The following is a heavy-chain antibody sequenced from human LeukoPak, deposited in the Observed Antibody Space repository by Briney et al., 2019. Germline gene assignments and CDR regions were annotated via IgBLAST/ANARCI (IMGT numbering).Heavy chain of an antibody. Sequence: SETLSLTCTVSGGSISSYYWSWIRQPPGKGLEWIGYIYYSGSTNYNPSLKSRVTISVDTSKNQFSLKLSSVTAADTAVYYCARHKRGSIQPYDYWGQGTLVTVSS. CDR2: IYYSGST. V-gene: IGHV4-59*08. D-gene: IGHD5-18*01. J-gene: IGHJ4*02. CDR3: ARHKRGSIQPYDY. CDR1: GGSISSYY.